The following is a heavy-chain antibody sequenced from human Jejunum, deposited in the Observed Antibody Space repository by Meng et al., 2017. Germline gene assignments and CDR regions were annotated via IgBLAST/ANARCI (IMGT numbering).Heavy chain of an antibody. CDR2: KYYTSKWYN. CDR3: ARERSYYGFLDY. CDR1: GDTVSSNNAA. D-gene: IGHD1-26*01. Sequence: QIQLHHSGPRRWKPTQPTTFSVAISGDTVSSNNAAWNWIRQSPSRGLEWLGRKYYTSKWYNDYAVSVKSRITINPDTSKNQISLQLNSVTPEDTAVYYCARERSYYGFLDYWGQGTLVTVSS. J-gene: IGHJ4*02. V-gene: IGHV6-1*01.